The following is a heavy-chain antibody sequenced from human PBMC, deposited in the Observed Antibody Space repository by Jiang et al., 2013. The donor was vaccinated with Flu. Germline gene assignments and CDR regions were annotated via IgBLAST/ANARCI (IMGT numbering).Heavy chain of an antibody. V-gene: IGHV4-4*07. D-gene: IGHD5-24*01. J-gene: IGHJ6*02. CDR1: GGSISSYY. CDR3: ARDPRRQRDYYGMDV. CDR2: IYTSGST. Sequence: SGSGLVKPSETLSLTCTVSGGSISSYYWSWIRQPAGKGLEWIGRIYTSGSTNYNPSLKSRVTMSVDTSKNQFSLKLSSVTAADTAVYYCARDPRRQRDYYGMDVWGQGTTVTVSS.